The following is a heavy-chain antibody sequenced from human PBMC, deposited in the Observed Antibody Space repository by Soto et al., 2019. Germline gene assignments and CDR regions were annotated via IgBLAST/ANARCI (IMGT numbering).Heavy chain of an antibody. Sequence: LSLTCAVSGYSISSGYYWGWIRQPPGKGLEWIGSIYHSGSTYYNPSLKSRVTISVDTSKNQFSLKLSSVTAADTAVYYCARDLQQLVLGNWFDPWGQGTLVTVSS. CDR3: ARDLQQLVLGNWFDP. J-gene: IGHJ5*02. CDR1: GYSISSGYY. CDR2: IYHSGST. D-gene: IGHD6-13*01. V-gene: IGHV4-38-2*02.